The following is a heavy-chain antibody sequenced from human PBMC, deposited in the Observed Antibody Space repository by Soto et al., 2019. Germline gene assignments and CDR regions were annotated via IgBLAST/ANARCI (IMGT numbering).Heavy chain of an antibody. J-gene: IGHJ5*02. D-gene: IGHD2-2*01. Sequence: GGSLRLSCAASGFTFSSYAMSWVRQAPGKGLEWVSAISGSGGSTYYADSVKGRFTISRDNSKNTLYLQMNSLRAEDTAVYYCAKDSIVVVPAATVGGWFDPWGQGTLVTVSS. V-gene: IGHV3-23*01. CDR3: AKDSIVVVPAATVGGWFDP. CDR1: GFTFSSYA. CDR2: ISGSGGST.